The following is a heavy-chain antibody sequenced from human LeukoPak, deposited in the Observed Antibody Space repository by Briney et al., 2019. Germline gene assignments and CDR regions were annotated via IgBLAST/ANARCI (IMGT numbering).Heavy chain of an antibody. CDR1: GFTFSSYS. V-gene: IGHV3-48*01. CDR2: ISSSSSTI. CDR3: ARLPVVPAAIIYYYYYYMDV. J-gene: IGHJ6*03. D-gene: IGHD2-2*01. Sequence: GGSLRLSCAASGFTFSSYSMNWVRQAPGKGLEWVSYISSSSSTIYYADSVKGRFTISRDNAKNSLYLQMNSLRAEDTAVYYCARLPVVPAAIIYYYYYYMDVWGKGTMATVSS.